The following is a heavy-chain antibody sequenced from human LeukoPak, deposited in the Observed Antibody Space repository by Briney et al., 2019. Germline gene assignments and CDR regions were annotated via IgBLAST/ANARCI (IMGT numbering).Heavy chain of an antibody. CDR2: IYTRGST. CDR3: ARGRYCTATTCSGGDAFDI. CDR1: GTSVSTYY. V-gene: IGHV4-4*07. D-gene: IGHD2-2*01. Sequence: SETLSLTCTVSGTSVSTYYWRWIRQPAGRGLEWIGRIYTRGSTNYNPSLQSRVSMSVDSSKSQFSLRLTSVTAADTAIYYCARGRYCTATTCSGGDAFDIWGQGTVVTVSS. J-gene: IGHJ3*02.